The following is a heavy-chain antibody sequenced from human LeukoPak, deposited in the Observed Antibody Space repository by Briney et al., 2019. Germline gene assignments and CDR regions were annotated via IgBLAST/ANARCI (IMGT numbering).Heavy chain of an antibody. D-gene: IGHD5-18*01. J-gene: IGHJ4*02. CDR2: ISGSGGST. CDR3: AKSREYTAMVSDWHY. CDR1: GFTFSSYA. V-gene: IGHV3-23*01. Sequence: TGGSLRLSCAASGFTFSSYAMSWVRQAPGKGLEWVSAISGSGGSTYYADSVKGRFTISRDNSKNTLYLQMNSLRAEDTAVYYCAKSREYTAMVSDWHYWGQGTLVTVSS.